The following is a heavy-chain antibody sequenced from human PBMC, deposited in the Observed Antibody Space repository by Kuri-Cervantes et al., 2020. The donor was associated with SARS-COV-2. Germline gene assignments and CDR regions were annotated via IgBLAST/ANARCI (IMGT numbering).Heavy chain of an antibody. J-gene: IGHJ4*02. D-gene: IGHD5-18*01. CDR1: GGSFSGYY. Sequence: SQTLSLTCAVYGGSFSGYYWRWIRQPPGKGLEWIGEIDHSGSTNYNPSLKSRVTVSVDTSKNQFSLKLSSVTAADTAVYYCARFGYSYGYISPSFDYWGQGTLVTVSS. CDR3: ARFGYSYGYISPSFDY. CDR2: IDHSGST. V-gene: IGHV4-34*01.